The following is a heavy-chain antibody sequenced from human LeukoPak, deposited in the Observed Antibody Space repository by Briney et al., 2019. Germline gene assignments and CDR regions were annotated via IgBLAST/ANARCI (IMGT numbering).Heavy chain of an antibody. Sequence: RPGGSLRLSCAASGFTFSSYSMNWVRQAPGKGLEWVSSISSSSSYIYYADSVKGRFTISRDNAKNSLYLQMNSLRAEDTAVYYCARDPYSSGWAYYFDYWGQGTLVTVSS. CDR2: ISSSSSYI. J-gene: IGHJ4*02. V-gene: IGHV3-21*01. CDR3: ARDPYSSGWAYYFDY. D-gene: IGHD6-19*01. CDR1: GFTFSSYS.